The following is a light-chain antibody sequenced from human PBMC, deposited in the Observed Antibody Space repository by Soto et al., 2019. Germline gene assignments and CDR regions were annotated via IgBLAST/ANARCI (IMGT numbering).Light chain of an antibody. V-gene: IGKV3D-15*01. Sequence: EILMTQAPPTLSVSPGERRTFSCRASQSVSYYLAWYQQKPGQXPRXXIYGASNRATGIPDRFSAIGSGTDLTLTISDVQPEDGELYDGHQRQSWPRTFGQGTKVDIK. J-gene: IGKJ1*01. CDR3: HQRQSWPRT. CDR2: GAS. CDR1: QSVSYY.